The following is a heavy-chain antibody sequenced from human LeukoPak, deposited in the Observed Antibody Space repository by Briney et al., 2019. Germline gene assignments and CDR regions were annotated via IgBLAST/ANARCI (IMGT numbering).Heavy chain of an antibody. Sequence: PSETLSLTCTVSGASISSGNYYWSWIRQTAGKGLEWIGRIHVTGRTDYNPSLKSRVTVSLDTAKNQYSLQLSSVSAADTAIYYCARGHTGQNWFDPWGQGTLVTVSS. CDR2: IHVTGRT. CDR3: ARGHTGQNWFDP. J-gene: IGHJ5*02. V-gene: IGHV4-61*02. D-gene: IGHD2-8*02. CDR1: GASISSGNYY.